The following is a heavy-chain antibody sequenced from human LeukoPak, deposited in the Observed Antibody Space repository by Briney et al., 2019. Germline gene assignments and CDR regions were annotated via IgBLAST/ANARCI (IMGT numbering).Heavy chain of an antibody. Sequence: GGSLRLSCAASGFTFSSYAMHWVRQAPGKGLEWVAVISYDGSNKYYADSVKGRFTISRDNSKNRLYLQMNSLRAEDTAVYYCARDQSAAADDNWFDPWGQGTLVTVSS. J-gene: IGHJ5*02. CDR2: ISYDGSNK. V-gene: IGHV3-30-3*01. CDR1: GFTFSSYA. CDR3: ARDQSAAADDNWFDP. D-gene: IGHD6-13*01.